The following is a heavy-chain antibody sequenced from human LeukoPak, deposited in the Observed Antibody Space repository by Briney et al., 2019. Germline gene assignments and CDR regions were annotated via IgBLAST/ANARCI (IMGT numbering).Heavy chain of an antibody. J-gene: IGHJ4*02. V-gene: IGHV1-2*02. Sequence: ASVKVSCKASGYTFTGNYMHWVRQAPGQGLEWMGCINPDSGGTNYAQKFQGRVTMTRDTSIGTAYMELNRLRSDDTAVYYCATFAGEHQAPFDYWGQGTLVTVSS. CDR2: INPDSGGT. CDR1: GYTFTGNY. D-gene: IGHD1-26*01. CDR3: ATFAGEHQAPFDY.